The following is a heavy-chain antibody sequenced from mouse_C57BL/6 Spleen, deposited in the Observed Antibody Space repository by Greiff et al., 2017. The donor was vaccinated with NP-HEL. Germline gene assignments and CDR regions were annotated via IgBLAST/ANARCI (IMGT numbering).Heavy chain of an antibody. V-gene: IGHV1-9*01. CDR3: ARWGTTVVATYWYFDV. CDR1: GYTFTGYW. J-gene: IGHJ1*03. Sequence: QVQLQQSGAELMKPGASVKLSCKATGYTFTGYWIEWVKQRPGHGLEWIGEILPGSGSTTYNEKFKGKATFTADTSSNTAYMQLSSLTTEDSAIYYCARWGTTVVATYWYFDVWGTGTTVTVSS. CDR2: ILPGSGST. D-gene: IGHD1-1*01.